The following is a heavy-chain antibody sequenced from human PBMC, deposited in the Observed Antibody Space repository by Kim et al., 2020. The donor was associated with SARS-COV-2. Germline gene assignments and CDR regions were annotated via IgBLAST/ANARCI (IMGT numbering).Heavy chain of an antibody. V-gene: IGHV4-39*01. D-gene: IGHD2-15*01. J-gene: IGHJ5*02. CDR3: ARHERMGVVVVVAATQGGNWFDP. CDR1: GGSISSSSYY. CDR2: IYYSGST. Sequence: SETLSLTCTVSGGSISSSSYYWGWIRQPPGKGLEWIGSIYYSGSTYYNPSLKSRVTISVDTSKNQFSLKLSSVTAADTAVYYCARHERMGVVVVVAATQGGNWFDPWGQGTLVTVSS.